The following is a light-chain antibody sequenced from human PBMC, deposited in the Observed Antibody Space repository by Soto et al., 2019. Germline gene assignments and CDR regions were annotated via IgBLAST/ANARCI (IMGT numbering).Light chain of an antibody. V-gene: IGLV2-14*01. CDR1: NSDVGGYNY. J-gene: IGLJ1*01. Sequence: QSVLTQPASVSGSPGQSITISCTGTNSDVGGYNYVSWYQQHPDTVPKLIIFEVSNRPSGVSPRFSGSKSGNTASLTISGLQAEDEADYYCRSYTSTSSRVFGTGTKVTVL. CDR3: RSYTSTSSRV. CDR2: EVS.